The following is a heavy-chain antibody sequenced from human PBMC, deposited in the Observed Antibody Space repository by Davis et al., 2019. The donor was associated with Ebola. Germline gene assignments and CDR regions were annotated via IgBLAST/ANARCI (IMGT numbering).Heavy chain of an antibody. CDR3: AKDTARYPIGIMDV. CDR2: ITSSGSTI. D-gene: IGHD1-1*01. Sequence: GESLKISCAASGFTFSSYWMSWIRQAPGKGLEWVSYITSSGSTIYYADSVKGRFTISRDNAKNSLYLQMNSLRAEDTALYYCAKDTARYPIGIMDVWGQGTTVTVSS. J-gene: IGHJ6*02. V-gene: IGHV3-11*01. CDR1: GFTFSSYW.